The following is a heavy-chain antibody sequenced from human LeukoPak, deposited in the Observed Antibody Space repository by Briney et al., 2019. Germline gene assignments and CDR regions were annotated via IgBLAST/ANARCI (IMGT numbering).Heavy chain of an antibody. V-gene: IGHV4-31*03. CDR1: GGSISSGGYY. Sequence: SQTLSLTCTVSGGSISSGGYYWSWIRQHPGKGLEWIGYIYYSGSTNYNPSLKSRVTISVDTSKNQFSLKLSSVTAADTAVYYCARVRVTIPNYYDSSGYYYAFDYWGQGTLVTVSS. CDR3: ARVRVTIPNYYDSSGYYYAFDY. J-gene: IGHJ4*02. CDR2: IYYSGST. D-gene: IGHD3-22*01.